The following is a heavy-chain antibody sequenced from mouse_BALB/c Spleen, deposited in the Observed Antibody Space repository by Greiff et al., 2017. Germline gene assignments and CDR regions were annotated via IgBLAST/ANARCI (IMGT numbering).Heavy chain of an antibody. CDR2: INSNGGST. D-gene: IGHD3-2*02. Sequence: DVMLVESGGGLVQPGGSLKLSCAASGFTFSSYGMSWVRQTPDKRLELVATINSNGGSTYYPDSVKVRFTISRDNAKNTLYLQMSSLKSEDTAMYYCARDQGAYWGQGTLVTVSA. CDR1: GFTFSSYG. J-gene: IGHJ3*01. V-gene: IGHV5-6-3*01. CDR3: ARDQGAY.